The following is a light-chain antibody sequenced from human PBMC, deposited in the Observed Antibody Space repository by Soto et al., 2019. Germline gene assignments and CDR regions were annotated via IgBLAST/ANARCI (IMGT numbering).Light chain of an antibody. CDR1: SCDVGVSNL. Sequence: QSVLTQPASVSGSPGQSVTISCTGSSCDVGVSNLVSWYQQHPGKAPKLIIYEISQRPSGVSNRFSGSKSGNTASLTLSGHQADDGGGYYCCSCASSRWLFGAGTKLTVL. CDR2: EIS. CDR3: CSCASSRWL. V-gene: IGLV2-23*02. J-gene: IGLJ3*02.